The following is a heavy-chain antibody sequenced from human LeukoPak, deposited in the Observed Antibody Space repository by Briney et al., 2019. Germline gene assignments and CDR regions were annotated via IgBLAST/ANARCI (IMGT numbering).Heavy chain of an antibody. J-gene: IGHJ4*02. CDR1: GYTFTGYY. Sequence: GASEKVSCKASGYTFTGYYMHWVRQAPGQGLEWMGWINPNSGGTNYAQKFQGRVTMTRDTSISTAYMELSRLRSDDTAVYYCARVPVGSSWYYFDYWGQGTLVTVSS. V-gene: IGHV1-2*02. D-gene: IGHD6-13*01. CDR2: INPNSGGT. CDR3: ARVPVGSSWYYFDY.